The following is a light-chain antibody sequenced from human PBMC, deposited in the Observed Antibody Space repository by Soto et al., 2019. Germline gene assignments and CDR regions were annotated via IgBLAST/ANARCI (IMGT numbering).Light chain of an antibody. Sequence: EILMAQSPATLSVSPGERVTLSCRAGQGVTTNFAWYQQKSGQSPRLLIYDVSSRATGVPSRFSGTGSETDFNLTSSGLQSEDSAIYFCQQYNNWPFSFGQGTRLEIK. CDR3: QQYNNWPFS. V-gene: IGKV3-15*01. J-gene: IGKJ5*01. CDR2: DVS. CDR1: QGVTTN.